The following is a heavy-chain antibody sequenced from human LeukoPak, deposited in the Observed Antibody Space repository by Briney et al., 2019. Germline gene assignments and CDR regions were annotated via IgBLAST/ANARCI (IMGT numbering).Heavy chain of an antibody. Sequence: GGSLRLSCAASGFTFSIYALDWVRQTPGKGLEWVSTISGNGGSTYYADSVKGRFTISRDNSRNTLDLQMNSLRAEDTAVYFCAKNTGQTSEYSYGYRSWGQGTLVIVSS. J-gene: IGHJ5*02. CDR1: GFTFSIYA. CDR3: AKNTGQTSEYSYGYRS. CDR2: ISGNGGST. V-gene: IGHV3-23*01. D-gene: IGHD5-18*01.